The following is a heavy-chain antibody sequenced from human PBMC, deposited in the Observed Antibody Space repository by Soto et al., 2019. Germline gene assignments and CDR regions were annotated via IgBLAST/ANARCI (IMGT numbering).Heavy chain of an antibody. D-gene: IGHD2-15*01. CDR2: IDPSDSYT. J-gene: IGHJ5*02. V-gene: IGHV5-10-1*01. CDR1: GYSFTSYW. CDR3: ARWGYCSGGSCYGFDP. Sequence: EVQLVPSGAEVKKPGESLRISCKGSGYSFTSYWISWVRQMPGKGLAWMGRIDPSDSYTNYSPSFQGHVTISADKSISTAYLQWSSLKASDTAMYYCARWGYCSGGSCYGFDPWGQGTLVTVSS.